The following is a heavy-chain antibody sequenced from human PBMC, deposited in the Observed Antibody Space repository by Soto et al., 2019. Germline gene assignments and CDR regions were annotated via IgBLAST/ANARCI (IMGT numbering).Heavy chain of an antibody. D-gene: IGHD6-19*01. CDR3: ARQHNTGWNYFDY. J-gene: IGHJ4*02. Sequence: GESLKISCKGSGYSFANYWIGWARQMPGKGLEWMAIIYPADSDTRYNPSFQGQVTISADRSISTAYLQWSSLRASDTARYYCARQHNTGWNYFDYWGQGTLVTVSS. CDR1: GYSFANYW. CDR2: IYPADSDT. V-gene: IGHV5-51*01.